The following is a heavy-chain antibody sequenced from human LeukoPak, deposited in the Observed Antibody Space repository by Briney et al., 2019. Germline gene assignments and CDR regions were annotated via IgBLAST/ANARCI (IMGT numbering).Heavy chain of an antibody. Sequence: ASVTVSCKASGYTFTSYGISWVRQAPGQGLEGMGWISAYNGNTNYAQKLQGRVTMTTDTSTSTAYMELRSLRSDDTAVYYCARASGFGVFFDYWGQGTLVTVSS. CDR3: ARASGFGVFFDY. J-gene: IGHJ4*02. CDR1: GYTFTSYG. V-gene: IGHV1-18*04. CDR2: ISAYNGNT. D-gene: IGHD3-10*01.